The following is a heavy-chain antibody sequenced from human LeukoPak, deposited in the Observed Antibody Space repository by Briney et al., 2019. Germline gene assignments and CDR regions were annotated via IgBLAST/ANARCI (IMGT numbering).Heavy chain of an antibody. D-gene: IGHD6-6*01. CDR2: MSHSGYP. CDR3: ARDRSVGVLPAPPFDF. Sequence: KPSETLSLTCAVYGGSFSGYSWTWIRQPPGKGLEWIGEMSHSGYPNYNPSLKSRLTISADTSKNQFSLTLTSVTAADTAVYYCARDRSVGVLPAPPFDFWGQGTLVTVSS. CDR1: GGSFSGYS. V-gene: IGHV4-34*01. J-gene: IGHJ4*02.